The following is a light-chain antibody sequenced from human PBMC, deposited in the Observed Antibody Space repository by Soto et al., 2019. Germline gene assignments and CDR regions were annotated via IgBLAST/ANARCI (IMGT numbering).Light chain of an antibody. J-gene: IGLJ1*01. V-gene: IGLV1-40*01. CDR1: SANIGAGYD. Sequence: QSVLTQPPSVSWAPGQRVTISCTGSSANIGAGYDVHWYQQLPGTAPKLLIYGNTNRPSGVPDRFSGYKSGTSASLAITGLQAEDETDYYCQSYDRSLSGHSFVFGTGTKLTVL. CDR3: QSYDRSLSGHSFV. CDR2: GNT.